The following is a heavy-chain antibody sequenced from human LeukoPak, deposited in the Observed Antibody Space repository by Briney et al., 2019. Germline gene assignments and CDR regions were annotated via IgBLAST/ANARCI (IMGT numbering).Heavy chain of an antibody. D-gene: IGHD1-26*01. CDR1: GFTFSSYA. CDR2: ISVSGGST. J-gene: IGHJ4*02. CDR3: AKDLGGSYYGGEGYDY. Sequence: PGGSLRLSCAASGFTFSSYAMSWVRQAPGKGLEWVSAISVSGGSTYYADSVKGRFTISRDNSKNTLYLQMNSLRAEDTAVYYCAKDLGGSYYGGEGYDYWGQGTLVTVSS. V-gene: IGHV3-23*01.